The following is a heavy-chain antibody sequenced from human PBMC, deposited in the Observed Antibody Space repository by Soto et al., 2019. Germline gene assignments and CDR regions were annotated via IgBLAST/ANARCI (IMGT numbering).Heavy chain of an antibody. V-gene: IGHV3-48*01. CDR1: GFTFSSYS. J-gene: IGHJ4*02. CDR3: AREGRISRFDY. CDR2: ISSSSSTI. Sequence: GGSLRLSCAASGFTFSSYSMNWVRQAPGKGLEWVSYISSSSSTIYYADSVKGRFTISRDNAKNSLYLQMNSLRAEDTAVYYCAREGRISRFDYWGQGTLVTVSS.